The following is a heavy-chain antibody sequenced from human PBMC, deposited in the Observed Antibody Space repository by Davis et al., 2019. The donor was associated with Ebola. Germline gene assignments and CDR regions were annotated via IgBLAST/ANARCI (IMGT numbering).Heavy chain of an antibody. CDR2: IRSKAKSYAT. CDR1: GFTFSGSA. V-gene: IGHV3-73*01. D-gene: IGHD6-6*01. J-gene: IGHJ4*02. Sequence: GESLKISCAASGFTFSGSAMHWVRQASGKGLEWVGRIRSKAKSYATAYSASVKGRFTISRDDSKNTAYLQMNSLKTEDTAVYYCTSSSPDYWGQGTLVTVSS. CDR3: TSSSPDY.